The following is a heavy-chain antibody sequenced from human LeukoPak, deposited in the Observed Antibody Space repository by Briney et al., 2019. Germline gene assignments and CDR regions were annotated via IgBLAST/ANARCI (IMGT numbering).Heavy chain of an antibody. Sequence: PGGSLRLSCAASGFTVSSNYMSWVRQAPGKRLEWVSVIYSGGSTYYADSVKGRFTISRDNSKNTLYLQMNSLRAEDTAVYYCARVCIYGDYFDYWGQGTLVTVSS. CDR2: IYSGGST. CDR1: GFTVSSNY. D-gene: IGHD4-17*01. CDR3: ARVCIYGDYFDY. J-gene: IGHJ4*02. V-gene: IGHV3-53*01.